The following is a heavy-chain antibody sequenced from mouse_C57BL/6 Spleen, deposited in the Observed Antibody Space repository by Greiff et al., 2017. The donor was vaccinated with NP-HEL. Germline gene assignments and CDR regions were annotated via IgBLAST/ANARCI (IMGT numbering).Heavy chain of an antibody. CDR2: INPNNGGT. CDR1: GYTFTDYY. D-gene: IGHD4-1*01. CDR3: ARALNWADY. Sequence: EVQLQQSGPELVKPGASVKISCKASGYTFTDYYMNWVKQSHGKSLEWIGDINPNNGGTSYNQKFKGKATLTVDKSSSTAYMELRSLTSEDSAVYYCARALNWADYWGQGTTLTVSS. V-gene: IGHV1-26*01. J-gene: IGHJ2*01.